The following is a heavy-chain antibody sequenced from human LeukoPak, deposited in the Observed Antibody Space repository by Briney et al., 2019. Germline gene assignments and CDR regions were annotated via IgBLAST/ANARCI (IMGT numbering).Heavy chain of an antibody. Sequence: PGGSLRLSCVASGFSFSRSWMSWVRQAPGKGLEWVANIKVDGSEKHYLDSVEGRFIISRDNAKNSLHLQMSNLRAEDTAEYYCVRDGPFGSGTFGYWAQGTLVSVSS. CDR1: GFSFSRSW. CDR2: IKVDGSEK. V-gene: IGHV3-7*01. D-gene: IGHD3-10*01. CDR3: VRDGPFGSGTFGY. J-gene: IGHJ4*02.